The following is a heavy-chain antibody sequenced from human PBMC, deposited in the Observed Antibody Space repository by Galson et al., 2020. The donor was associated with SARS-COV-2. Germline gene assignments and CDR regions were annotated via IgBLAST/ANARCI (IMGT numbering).Heavy chain of an antibody. CDR3: ASSWAADWYFYL. J-gene: IGHJ2*01. V-gene: IGHV4-39*07. CDR2: INHSGRT. CDR1: GGSISSNSYY. D-gene: IGHD6-25*01. Sequence: SETLSLTCIVSGGSISSNSYYWGWIRQPPGKGLEWFGSINHSGRTNYNPSVKSRVTISVDTSNNQFSLKLSSVTAADTAVYYCASSWAADWYFYLWGRGTLVTVSS.